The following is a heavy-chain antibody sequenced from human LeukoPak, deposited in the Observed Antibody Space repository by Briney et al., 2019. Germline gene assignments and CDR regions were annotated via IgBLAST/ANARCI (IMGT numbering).Heavy chain of an antibody. CDR2: TYYRSTWYN. V-gene: IGHV6-1*01. CDR3: ARDQGSSWAKDPIFDY. Sequence: SQTLSLTCAISGDSVSSNSVTWNWIRQSPSRGLEWLGRTYYRSTWYNDYAVSVRGRITVNPDTSKNQFSLHLNSVTAADTAVYYCARDQGSSWAKDPIFDYWGQGTLVTVSS. CDR1: GDSVSSNSVT. D-gene: IGHD6-13*01. J-gene: IGHJ4*02.